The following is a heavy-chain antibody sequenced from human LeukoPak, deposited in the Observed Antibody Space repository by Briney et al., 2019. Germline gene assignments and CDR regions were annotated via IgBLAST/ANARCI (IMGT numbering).Heavy chain of an antibody. V-gene: IGHV3-66*01. CDR3: ARERYYYDSSGSYYFDY. D-gene: IGHD3-22*01. J-gene: IGHJ4*02. CDR2: IYSGGIT. CDR1: GFTVSSNY. Sequence: GGSLRLSCAASGFTVSSNYMSWVRQAPGKGLEWVSVIYSGGITYYADSVKGRFTISRDNSKNTLYLQMNSLRAEDTAVYYCARERYYYDSSGSYYFDYWGQGTLVTVSS.